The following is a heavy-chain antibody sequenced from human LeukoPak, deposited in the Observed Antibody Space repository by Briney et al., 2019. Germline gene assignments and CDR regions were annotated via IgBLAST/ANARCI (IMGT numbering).Heavy chain of an antibody. Sequence: GASVKVSCKASGYIFPNYGISWVRQAPGQGLEWMGWIGPNSVKTHSAQKFQARATVTTDTSTTTGYMELRNLTSDDTAVYYCTRGGIAVPGEIFDYWGQGTLVTVSS. CDR1: GYIFPNYG. CDR2: IGPNSVKT. CDR3: TRGGIAVPGEIFDY. D-gene: IGHD6-19*01. J-gene: IGHJ4*02. V-gene: IGHV1-18*01.